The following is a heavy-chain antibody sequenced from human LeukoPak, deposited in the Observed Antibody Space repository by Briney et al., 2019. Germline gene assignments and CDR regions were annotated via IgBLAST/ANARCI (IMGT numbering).Heavy chain of an antibody. D-gene: IGHD2-2*01. CDR2: IYTSGST. Sequence: SQTLSLTCTVSGGSISSGSYYWSWIRQPAGKGLEWIGRIYTSGSTNYNPSLKSRVTKSVDTSKNQFSLKLSSVTAADTAVYYCARTPIVVVPKYYMDVWGKGTTVTVSS. J-gene: IGHJ6*03. CDR3: ARTPIVVVPKYYMDV. V-gene: IGHV4-61*02. CDR1: GGSISSGSYY.